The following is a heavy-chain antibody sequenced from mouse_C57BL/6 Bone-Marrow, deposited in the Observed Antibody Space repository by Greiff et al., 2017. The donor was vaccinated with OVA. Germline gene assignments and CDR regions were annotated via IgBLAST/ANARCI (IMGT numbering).Heavy chain of an antibody. V-gene: IGHV14-4*01. D-gene: IGHD1-1*01. CDR2: IDPENGDT. CDR3: TLYYYGSSDY. J-gene: IGHJ2*01. Sequence: VQLQQSGAELVRPGASVKLSCTASGFNIKDDYMHWVKQRPEQGLEWIGWIDPENGDTEYASKVQGKATITADTSSNTAYLQLSSLTSEDTAVYYCTLYYYGSSDYWGQGTTLTVSS. CDR1: GFNIKDDY.